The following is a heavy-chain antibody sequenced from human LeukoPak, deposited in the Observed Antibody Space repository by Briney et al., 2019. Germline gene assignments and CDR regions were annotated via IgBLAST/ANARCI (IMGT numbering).Heavy chain of an antibody. Sequence: ASVKVSCKASGYTFTGYYMHWVRQAPGQGLEWMGRINPNSGGTNYAQKFQGRVTMTRDTSISTVYMELSRLRSDDTAVYYCARVDFWSGSPIDYWGQGTLVTVSS. D-gene: IGHD3-3*01. CDR2: INPNSGGT. J-gene: IGHJ4*02. CDR3: ARVDFWSGSPIDY. V-gene: IGHV1-2*06. CDR1: GYTFTGYY.